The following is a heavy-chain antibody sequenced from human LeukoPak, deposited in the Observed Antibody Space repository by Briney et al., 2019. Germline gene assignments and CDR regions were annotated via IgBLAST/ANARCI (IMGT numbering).Heavy chain of an antibody. CDR1: GFTFSSYA. V-gene: IGHV3-23*01. D-gene: IGHD3-22*01. J-gene: IGHJ4*02. CDR2: ISGSGGST. Sequence: GSLRLSCAASGFTFSSYAMSWVRQAPGKGLEWVSAISGSGGSTYYADSVKGRFTISRDNSKNTLYLQMNSLRAEDTAVYYCARETYYYDSSGYFDFDYWGQGTLVTVSS. CDR3: ARETYYYDSSGYFDFDY.